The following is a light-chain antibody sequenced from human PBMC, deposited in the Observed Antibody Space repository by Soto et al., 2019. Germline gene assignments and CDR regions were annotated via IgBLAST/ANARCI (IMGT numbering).Light chain of an antibody. V-gene: IGKV3-20*01. CDR3: QQYGSSPL. Sequence: EIVLTQSPGTLSLSPGERATLSCRASQGVSSSNLAWYQHKPGQAPRLLIYGASSRATGIPDRFSXXXXGXDFTLTITRLEPEDFAVYYCQQYGSSPLFGQGTRLEIK. CDR2: GAS. J-gene: IGKJ5*01. CDR1: QGVSSSN.